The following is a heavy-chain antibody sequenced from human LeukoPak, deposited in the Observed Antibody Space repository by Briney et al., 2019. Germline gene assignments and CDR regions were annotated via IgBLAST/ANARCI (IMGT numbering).Heavy chain of an antibody. V-gene: IGHV3-33*01. Sequence: PGGSLRLSCAASGFTFSSYGMHWVRQAPGKGLEWVAVIWHDGSNKYYADSVKGRFTISRDNSKNTLYLQMNSLRAEDTAVYYCARGPDYDFWSGYCPAWFDPWGQGTLVTVSS. J-gene: IGHJ5*02. CDR1: GFTFSSYG. CDR3: ARGPDYDFWSGYCPAWFDP. D-gene: IGHD3-3*01. CDR2: IWHDGSNK.